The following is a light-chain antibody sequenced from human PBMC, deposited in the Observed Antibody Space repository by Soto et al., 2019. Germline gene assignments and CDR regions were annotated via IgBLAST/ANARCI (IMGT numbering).Light chain of an antibody. CDR2: KAS. CDR1: QSIGIW. Sequence: DIQMTQSPSTLSASVGDRVAITCRASQSIGIWLAWYQQKPGKAPKLLIYKASSLDSGVPSRFSGSGSGTEFTLTISSLQPDDFAAYYCQQYSTNSRTFGQGTKVEIK. V-gene: IGKV1-5*03. J-gene: IGKJ1*01. CDR3: QQYSTNSRT.